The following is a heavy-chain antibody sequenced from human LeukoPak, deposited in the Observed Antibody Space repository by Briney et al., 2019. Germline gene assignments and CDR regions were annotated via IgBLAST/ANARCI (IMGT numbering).Heavy chain of an antibody. CDR2: VYHSGST. CDR1: GYSISSGYY. Sequence: PSETLSLTCTVSGYSISSGYYWGWIRQPPGRGLEWIGSVYHSGSTYYNPSLKSRVTISVDTSKNQFSLKLRSVTAADTAFYYCARAPSHYRGGWYDPPHYFDYWGQGTLVTVSS. CDR3: ARAPSHYRGGWYDPPHYFDY. J-gene: IGHJ4*02. V-gene: IGHV4-38-2*02. D-gene: IGHD6-19*01.